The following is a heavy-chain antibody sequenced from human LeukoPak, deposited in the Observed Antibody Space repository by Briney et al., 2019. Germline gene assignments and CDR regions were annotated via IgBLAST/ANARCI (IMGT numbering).Heavy chain of an antibody. Sequence: ASVKVSCKVSGHPFYKYGINWVRQAPGQGLERLGWVSVYNGNTNNVQTLQGRLTMTTDVSTSTAYMELRSLRSDDTAVYYCAGNYEGQGVVAAHWGQGTLVTVSS. CDR2: VSVYNGNT. D-gene: IGHD3-16*01. J-gene: IGHJ4*02. CDR1: GHPFYKYG. CDR3: AGNYEGQGVVAAH. V-gene: IGHV1-18*01.